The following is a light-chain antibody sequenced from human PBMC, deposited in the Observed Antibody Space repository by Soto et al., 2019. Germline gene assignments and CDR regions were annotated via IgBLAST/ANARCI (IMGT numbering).Light chain of an antibody. CDR3: TVWDDSLRGRL. J-gene: IGLJ2*01. CDR1: SSNIESNY. Sequence: QSVLTQPPSASGTPGQRVTISCSGSSSNIESNYVYWYQQLPGTAPRLLIYRNNQRPSGVPDRFSGSKSGTSASLAISALRSEDEADYYCTVWDDSLRGRLFGGGTKLTGL. CDR2: RNN. V-gene: IGLV1-47*01.